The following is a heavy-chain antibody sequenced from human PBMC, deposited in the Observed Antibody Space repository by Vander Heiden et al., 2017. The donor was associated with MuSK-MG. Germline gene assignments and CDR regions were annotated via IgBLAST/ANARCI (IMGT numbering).Heavy chain of an antibody. D-gene: IGHD3-22*01. CDR2: ISGSGGST. CDR3: AKDQDDSSGYYSPTTFDY. V-gene: IGHV3-23*01. Sequence: EVQLLESGGGLVQPGGSLRLSCAASGFTFSSYAMSWVRQAPGKGLEWGSAISGSGGSTYYADSVKGRFTISRDNSKNTLYLQMNSLRAEDTAVYYCAKDQDDSSGYYSPTTFDYWGQGTLVTVSS. CDR1: GFTFSSYA. J-gene: IGHJ4*02.